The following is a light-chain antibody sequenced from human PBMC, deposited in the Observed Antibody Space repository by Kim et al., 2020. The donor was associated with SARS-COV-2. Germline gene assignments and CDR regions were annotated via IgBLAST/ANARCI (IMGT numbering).Light chain of an antibody. Sequence: QSVLTQPPSMSAAPGQKVTISCSGSSSNTGNNYVSWYQQLPGTAPKLLIYDNDKRPSGIPDRFSGSKSGTSATLGINGLQTGDEADYYCGTWDNGLSFWVFGGGTKLTVL. CDR1: SSNTGNNY. J-gene: IGLJ3*02. V-gene: IGLV1-51*01. CDR3: GTWDNGLSFWV. CDR2: DND.